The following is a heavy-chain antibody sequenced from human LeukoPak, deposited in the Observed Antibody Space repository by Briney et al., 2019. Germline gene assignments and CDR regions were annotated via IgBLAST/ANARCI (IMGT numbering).Heavy chain of an antibody. V-gene: IGHV4-39*01. CDR2: IYYSGST. J-gene: IGHJ4*02. CDR3: ARVWRGVTELHS. D-gene: IGHD2-21*02. CDR1: GGSISSSSYY. Sequence: SETLSLTCTVSGGSISSSSYYWGWIRQPPGKGLECIGSIYYSGSTYYNPSLKSRVTISVDTSKNQFSLKLSSVPAADTAVYYCARVWRGVTELHSWGQGTLVTVSS.